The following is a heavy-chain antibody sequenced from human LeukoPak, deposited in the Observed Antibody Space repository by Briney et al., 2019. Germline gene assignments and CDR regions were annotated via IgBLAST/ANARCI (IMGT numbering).Heavy chain of an antibody. V-gene: IGHV3-20*04. J-gene: IGHJ4*02. CDR3: ARARKKYDSSGYYDY. D-gene: IGHD3-22*01. Sequence: GGSLRLSCAASGFTFDDYGMSWVRQAPGKGLEWVSGINWNGGSTGYADSVKGRFTISRDNAKNSLYLQMNSLRAEDTALYYCARARKKYDSSGYYDYWGQGTLVTVSS. CDR2: INWNGGST. CDR1: GFTFDDYG.